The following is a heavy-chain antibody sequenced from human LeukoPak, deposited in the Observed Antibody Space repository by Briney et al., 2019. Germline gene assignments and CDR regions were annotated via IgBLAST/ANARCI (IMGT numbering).Heavy chain of an antibody. V-gene: IGHV3-21*01. CDR3: AREMTYDSDSSGFV. CDR2: INSSPTYI. CDR1: GFSFSTYS. D-gene: IGHD3-22*01. Sequence: NPGGSLRLSCAASGFSFSTYSMNWVRQAPGKGLEWVSSINSSPTYIYYTDSVKGRFTISRDNAKNSVYLQMYSLRVADTPVYYFAREMTYDSDSSGFVWGQGTMVTVSS. J-gene: IGHJ4*02.